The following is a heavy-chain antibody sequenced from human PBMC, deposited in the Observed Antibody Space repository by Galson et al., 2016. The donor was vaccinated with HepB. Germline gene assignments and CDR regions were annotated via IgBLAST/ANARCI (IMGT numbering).Heavy chain of an antibody. V-gene: IGHV3-30*03. Sequence: SLRLSCAASGFTFSGYGMHWVRQAPGKGLEWVAADSMDGRRKFYADSVKGRFTISRDNSKNTLYLQMDSLRAEDTAIYYCALPNWITTIAVGWFDSWGQGTLVTVSS. J-gene: IGHJ5*01. CDR3: ALPNWITTIAVGWFDS. CDR2: DSMDGRRK. D-gene: IGHD3-22*01. CDR1: GFTFSGYG.